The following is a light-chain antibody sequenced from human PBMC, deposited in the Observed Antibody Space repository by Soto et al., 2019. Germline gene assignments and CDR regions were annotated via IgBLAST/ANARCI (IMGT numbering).Light chain of an antibody. CDR2: HAS. Sequence: EIVLTQSPATLSLSPGDRATLSCRASPSVNNYLAWYQQKSGQAPRLLIYHASNRATGVPARFSGSGSGTDFTLTISNLEPEDFAVYYCQQCGNRALTFGGGTKVEIK. V-gene: IGKV3-11*01. J-gene: IGKJ4*01. CDR3: QQCGNRALT. CDR1: PSVNNY.